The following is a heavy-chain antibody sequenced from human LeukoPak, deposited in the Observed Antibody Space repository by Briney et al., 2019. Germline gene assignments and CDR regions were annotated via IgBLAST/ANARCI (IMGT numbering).Heavy chain of an antibody. V-gene: IGHV3-23*01. CDR2: VSSNGAKT. D-gene: IGHD3-22*01. CDR3: ARCYDSSALMLTY. CDR1: GFTFSSYA. Sequence: GGSLRLSCAASGFTFSSYAITWVRQAPGKGLEWVSAVSSNGAKTYYADSVKGRFTISRDNYKNMVFLQMNSLRAEDTAVYYCARCYDSSALMLTYWGQGTLVTVSS. J-gene: IGHJ4*02.